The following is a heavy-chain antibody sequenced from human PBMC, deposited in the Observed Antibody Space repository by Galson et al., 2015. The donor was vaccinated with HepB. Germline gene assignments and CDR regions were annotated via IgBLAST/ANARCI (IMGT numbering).Heavy chain of an antibody. D-gene: IGHD2-15*01. CDR3: AREAVGYCSGGSCYSYWFDP. Sequence: SETLSLTCTVSGGSISSYYWSWIRQPPGKGLEWIGYIYYSGSTNYNPSLKSRVTISVDTSKNQFSLKLSSVTAADTAVYYCAREAVGYCSGGSCYSYWFDPWGQGTLVTVSS. J-gene: IGHJ5*02. V-gene: IGHV4-59*01. CDR1: GGSISSYY. CDR2: IYYSGST.